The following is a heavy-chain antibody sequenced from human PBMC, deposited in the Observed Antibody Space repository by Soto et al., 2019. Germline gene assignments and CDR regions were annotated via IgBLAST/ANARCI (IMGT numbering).Heavy chain of an antibody. V-gene: IGHV3-23*01. CDR2: TGLSGRTT. D-gene: IGHD1-20*01. CDR3: ATVHNTSRSFNF. Sequence: PVGSLRLSCVASGLTFSVSAMTWVRQAPGKGLEWVSTTGLSGRTTYYGDSVKGRFTVSRDNSKKTLDLQMSSLRAEDTAVYYCATVHNTSRSFNFWGRGTLVTVSS. J-gene: IGHJ4*02. CDR1: GLTFSVSA.